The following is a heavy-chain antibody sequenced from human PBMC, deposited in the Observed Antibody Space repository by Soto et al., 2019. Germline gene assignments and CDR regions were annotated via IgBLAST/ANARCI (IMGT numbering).Heavy chain of an antibody. CDR2: IIPVFGTT. Sequence: QVQLVQSGAEVKKPGSSVRVSCKASGGTLNSYTISWVRQAPGQGLEWMGGIIPVFGTTDYAQKFQARVTITADQSTGTAYLDLCSLRAEDTAIYYCSISNSYGRGDFWGQGTLVTVSS. CDR1: GGTLNSYT. D-gene: IGHD4-17*01. J-gene: IGHJ4*02. V-gene: IGHV1-69*01. CDR3: SISNSYGRGDF.